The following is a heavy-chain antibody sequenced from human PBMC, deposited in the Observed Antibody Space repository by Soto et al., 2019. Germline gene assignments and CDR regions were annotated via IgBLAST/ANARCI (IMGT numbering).Heavy chain of an antibody. D-gene: IGHD1-26*01. CDR3: AHRELTAEWENSDY. CDR2: IYWDDDK. J-gene: IGHJ4*02. Sequence: QITLKESGPTLVKPTQTLTLTCTFSGFSLSTSGVGVGWIRQPPGKALEWLALIYWDDDKRYSPSLKSRLTITKDTSKNQVVLTMTNIDPVDTATYYCAHRELTAEWENSDYWGEGTLVTVSS. V-gene: IGHV2-5*02. CDR1: GFSLSTSGVG.